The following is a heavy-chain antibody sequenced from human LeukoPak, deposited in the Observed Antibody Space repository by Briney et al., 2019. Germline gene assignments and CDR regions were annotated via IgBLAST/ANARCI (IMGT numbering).Heavy chain of an antibody. Sequence: SQTLSLTCAISGDSVSSNSAAWNWIRQSPSRGLEWLGRTYYRSKWYNDYAVPVKSRITINPDTSKNQFSLQLNSVTPEDTAVYYCARERFSGSYAGPYYYYGMDVWGQGTTVTVSS. CDR1: GDSVSSNSAA. D-gene: IGHD1-26*01. J-gene: IGHJ6*02. CDR3: ARERFSGSYAGPYYYYGMDV. V-gene: IGHV6-1*01. CDR2: TYYRSKWYN.